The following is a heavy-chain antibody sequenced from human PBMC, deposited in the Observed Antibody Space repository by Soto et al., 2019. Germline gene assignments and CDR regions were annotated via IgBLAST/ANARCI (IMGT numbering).Heavy chain of an antibody. CDR3: ATKGGGFYFGFDP. CDR2: ISSGGTTI. D-gene: IGHD3-22*01. J-gene: IGHJ5*02. Sequence: PGGSLRLSCAASGFTFSDYYMSWIRQAPGKGLEWVSYISSGGTTIYCADSVKGRFTISRDDAKNSLYLQMNSLRPEDTAVYFCATKGGGFYFGFDPWGQGTLVTVSS. CDR1: GFTFSDYY. V-gene: IGHV3-11*01.